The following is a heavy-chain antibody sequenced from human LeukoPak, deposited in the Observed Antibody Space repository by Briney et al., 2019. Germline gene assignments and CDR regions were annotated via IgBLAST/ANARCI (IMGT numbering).Heavy chain of an antibody. Sequence: GGSLRLSCAASGFTFSSYAMSWVRQAPGKGLEWVANIKQDGSEKYYVDSVKGRFTISRGNAKNSLYLQMNSLRAEDTAVYYCARDGTGVRGVIIPLGYWGQGTLVTVSS. CDR2: IKQDGSEK. J-gene: IGHJ4*02. D-gene: IGHD3-10*01. V-gene: IGHV3-7*01. CDR1: GFTFSSYA. CDR3: ARDGTGVRGVIIPLGY.